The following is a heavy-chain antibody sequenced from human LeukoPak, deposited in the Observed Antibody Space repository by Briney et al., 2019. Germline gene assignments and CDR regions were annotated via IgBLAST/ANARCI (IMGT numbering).Heavy chain of an antibody. CDR2: ISGSGTVT. V-gene: IGHV3-48*03. Sequence: GGSLRLSCAASGFTFSSYEMNWVRQAPGKGLEWISYISGSGTVTHYADSVEGRFTISRDNTKNSLYLQMNSLRGEDTAGYYCARDGTPSYSTGWVYMDVWGKGTTVTISS. J-gene: IGHJ6*04. CDR3: ARDGTPSYSTGWVYMDV. CDR1: GFTFSSYE. D-gene: IGHD6-25*01.